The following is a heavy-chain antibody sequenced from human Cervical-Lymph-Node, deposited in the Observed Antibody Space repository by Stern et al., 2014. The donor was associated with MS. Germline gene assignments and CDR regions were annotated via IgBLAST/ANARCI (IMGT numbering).Heavy chain of an antibody. Sequence: VQLVQSGAEVKKPGASVKVSCKVSGYTLTEMSMHWVRQAPGKGLEWMGGYDPQHGKTVYAQKIQGRVTMAEDRSTDTAYMELTSLRSDDTAVYYCATHRGRVTYYYGLDVWGQGTTVTVSS. D-gene: IGHD2-21*02. CDR2: YDPQHGKT. CDR1: GYTLTEMS. CDR3: ATHRGRVTYYYGLDV. V-gene: IGHV1-24*01. J-gene: IGHJ6*02.